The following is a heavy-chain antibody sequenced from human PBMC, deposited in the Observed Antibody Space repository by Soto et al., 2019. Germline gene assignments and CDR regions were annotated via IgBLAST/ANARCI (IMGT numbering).Heavy chain of an antibody. D-gene: IGHD3-9*01. CDR1: GFTFSSYA. V-gene: IGHV3-23*01. CDR2: ISGSGGST. J-gene: IGHJ4*02. Sequence: GSLRLSCAASGFTFSSYAMSWVRQAPGKGLEWVSAISGSGGSTYYADSVKGRFTISRDNSKNTLYLQMNSLRAEDTAVYYCAKSYYDILTGYYNIDYWGQGTLVTVSS. CDR3: AKSYYDILTGYYNIDY.